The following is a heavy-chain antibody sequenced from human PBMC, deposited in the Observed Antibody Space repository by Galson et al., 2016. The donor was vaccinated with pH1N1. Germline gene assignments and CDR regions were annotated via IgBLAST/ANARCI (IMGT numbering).Heavy chain of an antibody. Sequence: TLSLTCSVSGDSISSKTFYWSWLRQPAGKGLQWIGLLYSSGSTNYNPSLKGRVTMSADTSKNEFSLKMTSVTAADTAVYYCARGGEEILSFGEPHNWFDPWGQGTVVTVS. J-gene: IGHJ5*02. CDR1: GDSISSKTFY. CDR3: ARGGEEILSFGEPHNWFDP. CDR2: LYSSGST. V-gene: IGHV4-61*02. D-gene: IGHD3-10*01.